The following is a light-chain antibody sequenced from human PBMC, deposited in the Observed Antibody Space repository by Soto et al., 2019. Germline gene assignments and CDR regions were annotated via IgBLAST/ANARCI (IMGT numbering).Light chain of an antibody. Sequence: EIVLTQSPGTLSFSPGERATLSCGASQIVSDNYLAWYQQKPGQAPRLLIHGATTRATGIPARFSGSGSGTEFTLTISSLQSEDFAVYYCQQYNNWPRTFGQGTKVDIK. CDR3: QQYNNWPRT. V-gene: IGKV3-15*01. J-gene: IGKJ1*01. CDR2: GAT. CDR1: QIVSDN.